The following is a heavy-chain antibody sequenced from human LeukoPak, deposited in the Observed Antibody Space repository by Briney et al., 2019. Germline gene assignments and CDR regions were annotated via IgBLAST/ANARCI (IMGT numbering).Heavy chain of an antibody. D-gene: IGHD4-17*01. CDR1: GFTFSSYW. CDR2: INSDGSST. V-gene: IGHV3-74*01. Sequence: GGSLRLSCAAFGFTFSSYWMHWVRQAPGKGLVWVSRINSDGSSTSYADSVKGRFTISRDNAKNTLYLQMNSLRAEDTAVYYCAREDGADAFDIWGQGTMVTVSS. CDR3: AREDGADAFDI. J-gene: IGHJ3*02.